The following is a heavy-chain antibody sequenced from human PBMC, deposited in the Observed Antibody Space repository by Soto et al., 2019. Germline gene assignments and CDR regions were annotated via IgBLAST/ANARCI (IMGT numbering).Heavy chain of an antibody. J-gene: IGHJ4*02. V-gene: IGHV3-30*18. CDR2: ISYDGSNK. Sequence: QVQLVESGGGVVQPGRSLRLSCAASGFTFSSYGMHWVRQAPGKGLEWVAVISYDGSNKYYADSVKGRFTISRDNSKNTLYLQMNSLRAEDTAVYYCAKDLGGETYYFDYWGQGTLVTVSS. CDR3: AKDLGGETYYFDY. CDR1: GFTFSSYG.